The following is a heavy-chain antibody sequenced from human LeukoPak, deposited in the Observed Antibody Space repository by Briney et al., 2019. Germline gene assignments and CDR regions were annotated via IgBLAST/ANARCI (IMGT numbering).Heavy chain of an antibody. D-gene: IGHD2-2*01. Sequence: ASVKVSCKASGYTFPTYYIHWVRQAPGQGLEWMGWINPNTGGTNYAQKFQGRVTMTRDTSISTAYMELSRLRSDDTAVYHCARDLCSTSCYDYWGQGTLVTVSS. CDR1: GYTFPTYY. V-gene: IGHV1-2*02. CDR2: INPNTGGT. CDR3: ARDLCSTSCYDY. J-gene: IGHJ4*02.